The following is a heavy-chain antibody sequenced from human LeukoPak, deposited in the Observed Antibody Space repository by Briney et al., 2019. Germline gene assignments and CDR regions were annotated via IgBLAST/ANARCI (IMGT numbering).Heavy chain of an antibody. CDR1: GFTFGNAW. Sequence: GGSLRLSCAASGFTFGNAWMSWVRQAPGKGLEWVGRIKSKTDGGTTDYAAPVKGRFTISRDDSKNTLYLQMNSLKTEDTAVYYCTTERRGTYYDFWGGYPPPSYWGQGTLITVSS. V-gene: IGHV3-15*01. CDR2: IKSKTDGGTT. D-gene: IGHD3-3*01. CDR3: TTERRGTYYDFWGGYPPPSY. J-gene: IGHJ4*02.